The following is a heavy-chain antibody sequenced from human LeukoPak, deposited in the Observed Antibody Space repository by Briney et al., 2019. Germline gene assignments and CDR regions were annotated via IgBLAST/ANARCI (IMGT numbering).Heavy chain of an antibody. CDR3: ARGPKYYYDSSGYYRFDY. CDR2: INHSGVT. CDR1: GGPFSGYY. D-gene: IGHD3-22*01. V-gene: IGHV4-34*01. Sequence: SETLSLTCAVHGGPFSGYYWSWLRQPPGKGLELIGEINHSGVTKYNPSLKSRVTISVDTSKNQFSLKLSSVTAADTAVYYCARGPKYYYDSSGYYRFDYWGLGTLVAVSS. J-gene: IGHJ4*02.